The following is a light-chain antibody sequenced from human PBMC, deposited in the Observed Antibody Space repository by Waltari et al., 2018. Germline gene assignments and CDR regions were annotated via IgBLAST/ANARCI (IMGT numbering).Light chain of an antibody. CDR3: QQYYSTICT. Sequence: AVTQSPDSLTVSLGVRATVHCMSSQSVFYRSSNKNFLAWYQQKPGQPPKLLIYWASTREPGGRDRYSASVSGTDFTLTSSSLQAEDGAVYYCQQYYSTICTFGPGAKVDIK. CDR2: WAS. CDR1: QSVFYRSSNKNF. J-gene: IGKJ3*01. V-gene: IGKV4-1*01.